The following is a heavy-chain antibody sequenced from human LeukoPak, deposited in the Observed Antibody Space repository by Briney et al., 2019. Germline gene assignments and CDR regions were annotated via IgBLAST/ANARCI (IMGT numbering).Heavy chain of an antibody. J-gene: IGHJ4*02. CDR1: GFTFSSYW. Sequence: GGSLRLPCAASGFTFSSYWMHWVRQAPGKGLVWVSRINSDGSSTNYADSVKGRFTISRDNAKNTLYLQMNSLRAEDTAVYYCAREVACSGGSCYSRFFDYWGQGTLVTVSS. CDR2: INSDGSST. V-gene: IGHV3-74*01. D-gene: IGHD2-15*01. CDR3: AREVACSGGSCYSRFFDY.